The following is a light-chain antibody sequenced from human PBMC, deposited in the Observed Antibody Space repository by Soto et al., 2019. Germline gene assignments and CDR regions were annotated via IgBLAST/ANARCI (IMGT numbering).Light chain of an antibody. CDR1: QTINNY. CDR2: GAS. Sequence: DIQMTQSPSSLSASVEDRVTITCRASQTINNYLNWYQQRPGKAPKLLIYGASTLQSGVPSRFSGSGSATDFTLTISSLQPEDFATYYCQHSYGTLLTFGGGTKLEMK. CDR3: QHSYGTLLT. V-gene: IGKV1-39*01. J-gene: IGKJ4*01.